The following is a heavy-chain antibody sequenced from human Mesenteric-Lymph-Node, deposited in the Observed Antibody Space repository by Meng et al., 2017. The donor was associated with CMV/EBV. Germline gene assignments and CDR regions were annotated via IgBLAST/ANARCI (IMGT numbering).Heavy chain of an antibody. Sequence: ASVKVSCKASGYSFINYYIHWVRQAPGQGLEWMGIINPYGGNTDYAQDFQGRVTMTRDTSTSTVYVELNRLRSEDTAVYYCATFGGDTAYWGQGTLVTVSS. D-gene: IGHD2-21*02. V-gene: IGHV1-46*01. CDR3: ATFGGDTAY. CDR2: INPYGGNT. J-gene: IGHJ4*02. CDR1: GYSFINYY.